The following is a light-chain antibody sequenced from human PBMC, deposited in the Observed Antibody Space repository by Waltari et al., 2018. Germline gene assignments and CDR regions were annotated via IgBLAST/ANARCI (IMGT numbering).Light chain of an antibody. CDR1: TGDIGTYGL. CDR2: EVI. Sequence: QSALTHSASVSGSPGQSMTISCTGSTGDIGTYGLVSWYQQHPGKAPKLIISEVIKRPSGVSNRFSGSKSGNTASLTISGLQTEDEAEYFCCSYAGPTIYWVFGGGTKLTVL. J-gene: IGLJ3*02. V-gene: IGLV2-23*02. CDR3: CSYAGPTIYWV.